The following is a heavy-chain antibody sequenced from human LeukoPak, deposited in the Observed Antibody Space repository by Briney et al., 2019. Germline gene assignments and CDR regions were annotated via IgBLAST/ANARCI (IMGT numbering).Heavy chain of an antibody. D-gene: IGHD6-6*01. Sequence: SETPSLTCSVSGGSVSSYYWSWIRQPPGKGLEWIGYVYYTGSTNHNPSLKSRVTMFEDKSKNQFSLRLYSVTVADTAVYYCARHFAYSSSSYFDYWGQGSLVTVSS. J-gene: IGHJ4*02. CDR1: GGSVSSYY. CDR3: ARHFAYSSSSYFDY. CDR2: VYYTGST. V-gene: IGHV4-59*08.